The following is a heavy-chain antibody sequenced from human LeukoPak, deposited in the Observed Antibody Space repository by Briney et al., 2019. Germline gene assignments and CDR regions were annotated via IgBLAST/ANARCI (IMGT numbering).Heavy chain of an antibody. V-gene: IGHV4-59*08. J-gene: IGHJ4*02. CDR1: GGFISTYY. CDR2: LYNSGST. CDR3: ARHGGSYSFDY. D-gene: IGHD1-26*01. Sequence: SETLSLTRTVSGGFISTYYWSWIRQPPGRGLEWIGFLYNSGSTNYNPSLNSRVTISVDTSKNHFSLKLSSVTAADTAVYYCARHGGSYSFDYWGQGTLVTVSS.